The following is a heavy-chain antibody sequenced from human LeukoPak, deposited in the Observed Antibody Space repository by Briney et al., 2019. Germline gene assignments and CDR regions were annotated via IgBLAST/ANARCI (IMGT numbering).Heavy chain of an antibody. CDR1: GFTFSSYA. Sequence: GSLRLSCAASGFTFSSYAMSWVRQAPGKGLEWVSAISGSGGSTYYADSVKGRFTISRDNSKNTLYLQMNSLRAEDTAVYYCAKDRRSSGWYHPPYFQHWGQGTLVTVSS. CDR3: AKDRRSSGWYHPPYFQH. D-gene: IGHD6-19*01. J-gene: IGHJ1*01. CDR2: ISGSGGST. V-gene: IGHV3-23*01.